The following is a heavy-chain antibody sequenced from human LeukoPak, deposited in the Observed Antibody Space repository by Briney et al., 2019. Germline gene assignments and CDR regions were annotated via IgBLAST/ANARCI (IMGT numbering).Heavy chain of an antibody. CDR3: ARVYRRGDYGGNNYFDY. CDR1: GGSSSSYY. D-gene: IGHD4-23*01. CDR2: IYTSGST. V-gene: IGHV4-4*07. Sequence: PSETLSLTCTVSGGSSSSYYWSWIRQPAGKGLEWIGRIYTSGSTNYNPSLKSRVTMSVDTSKNQFSLKLSSVTAADTAVYYCARVYRRGDYGGNNYFDYWGQGTLVTVSS. J-gene: IGHJ4*02.